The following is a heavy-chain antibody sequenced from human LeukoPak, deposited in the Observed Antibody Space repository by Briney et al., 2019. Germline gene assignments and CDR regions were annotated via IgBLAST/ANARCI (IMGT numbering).Heavy chain of an antibody. CDR2: IYYTGST. Sequence: SETLSLTCTVSGVSFSSYYWSWIRQPPGKGLEWIGDIYYTGSTNYNPSLRSRVIISVDTYNNQFSLKLSSVTAADTALYYCARIILGNYFDYWGQGTLVTVSS. CDR1: GVSFSSYY. D-gene: IGHD3-3*01. V-gene: IGHV4-59*01. J-gene: IGHJ4*02. CDR3: ARIILGNYFDY.